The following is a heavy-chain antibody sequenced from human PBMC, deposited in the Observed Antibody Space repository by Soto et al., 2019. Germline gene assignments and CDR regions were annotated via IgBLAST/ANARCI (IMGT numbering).Heavy chain of an antibody. CDR3: AKGASGIGDFDY. J-gene: IGHJ4*02. V-gene: IGHV3-30*18. Sequence: PGGSLRLSCTASGFTFRSYGMHLVRQAPGKGLEWVAIISNDGSNKFYTESVKGRFTISRDNPKNTLYLQMNSLRADDTAVYHCAKGASGIGDFDYWGQGTPVTVSS. CDR1: GFTFRSYG. D-gene: IGHD2-15*01. CDR2: ISNDGSNK.